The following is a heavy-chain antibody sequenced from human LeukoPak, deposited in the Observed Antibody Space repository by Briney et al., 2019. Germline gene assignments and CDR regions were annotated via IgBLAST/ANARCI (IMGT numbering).Heavy chain of an antibody. D-gene: IGHD6-19*01. J-gene: IGHJ4*02. CDR3: ARVSLRVAGTYDY. CDR2: INPNSGGT. V-gene: IGHV1-2*06. Sequence: GASVKVSCKASGYTFTGYYMHRVRQAPGQGLEWMGRINPNSGGTNYAQKFQGRVTMTRDTSISTAYMELSRLRSDDTAVYYCARVSLRVAGTYDYWGQGTLVTVSS. CDR1: GYTFTGYY.